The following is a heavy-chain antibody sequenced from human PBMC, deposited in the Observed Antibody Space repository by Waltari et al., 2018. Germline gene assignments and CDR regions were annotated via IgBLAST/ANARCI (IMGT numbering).Heavy chain of an antibody. Sequence: EVRLVESGGCLVQPGGSLSLSCAASGFTFSIHWMSWVRQAPGKGLEWVANIKQDGSDKYYVDSVKGRFTISRDNAKNSLYLQMNSLRAEDTAVYYCARARGLDYWGQGTLVTVSP. CDR2: IKQDGSDK. CDR1: GFTFSIHW. D-gene: IGHD3-10*01. V-gene: IGHV3-7*01. CDR3: ARARGLDY. J-gene: IGHJ4*02.